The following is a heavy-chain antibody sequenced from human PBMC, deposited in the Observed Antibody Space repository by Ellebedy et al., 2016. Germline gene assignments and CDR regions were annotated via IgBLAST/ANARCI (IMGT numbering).Heavy chain of an antibody. J-gene: IGHJ6*03. V-gene: IGHV4-59*01. Sequence: GSLRLXXTVSGGSISSYYWSWIRQPPGKGLEWIGYIYYSGSTNYNPSLKSRVTISVDTSKNQFSLKLSSVTAADTAVYYCARDQRDFWSGYSYMDVWGKGTTVAVSS. CDR2: IYYSGST. CDR3: ARDQRDFWSGYSYMDV. CDR1: GGSISSYY. D-gene: IGHD3-3*01.